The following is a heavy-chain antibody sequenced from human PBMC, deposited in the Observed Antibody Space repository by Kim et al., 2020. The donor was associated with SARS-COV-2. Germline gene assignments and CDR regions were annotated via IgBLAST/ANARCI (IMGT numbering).Heavy chain of an antibody. V-gene: IGHV3-7*01. CDR2: K. CDR3: ARVWFRQRAGY. D-gene: IGHD3-10*01. Sequence: KYYAEAVKGRCTISRDNAKSALYLQMNSRRAEDTAGYYCARVWFRQRAGYWGQGALVTVSS. J-gene: IGHJ4*02.